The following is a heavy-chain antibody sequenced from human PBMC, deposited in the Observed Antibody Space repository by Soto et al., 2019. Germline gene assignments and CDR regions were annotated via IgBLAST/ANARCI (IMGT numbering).Heavy chain of an antibody. CDR3: ARDRNPSSGYYYFDY. J-gene: IGHJ4*02. V-gene: IGHV4-38-2*02. Sequence: SETLSLTCAVSCYSISSNYYWGWIRQPPGKGLEWIGSIYQSGSTYYNPSLKSRVTISVDTSKNQFSLKLSSVTAADTAVYYCARDRNPSSGYYYFDYWGQGTLVTVSS. CDR1: CYSISSNYY. D-gene: IGHD3-22*01. CDR2: IYQSGST.